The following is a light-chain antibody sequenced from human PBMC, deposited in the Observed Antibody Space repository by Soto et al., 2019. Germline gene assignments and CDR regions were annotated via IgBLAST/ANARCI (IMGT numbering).Light chain of an antibody. CDR3: QQYNSYSWT. Sequence: DIQMTQSPSTLSASVGDRVNITCRASQTISSWLAWYRQKPGRAPKLLIYKASTLQSGVPSRFSGSGSGTEFTLTISSLQPDDFATYYCQQYNSYSWTFGRGTKVEIK. V-gene: IGKV1-5*03. CDR2: KAS. CDR1: QTISSW. J-gene: IGKJ1*01.